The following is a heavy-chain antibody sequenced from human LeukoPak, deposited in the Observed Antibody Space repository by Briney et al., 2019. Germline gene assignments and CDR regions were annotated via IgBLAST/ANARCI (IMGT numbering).Heavy chain of an antibody. CDR2: IKQDGTQK. V-gene: IGHV3-7*01. Sequence: PGGSLRLSCAASGFTFSSSAMNWVRQAPGKGLEWVANIKQDGTQKYYVDSMKGRFTISRDNAKNSLYLQMNSLRDEDTAVYYCARKGLPDYWGQGTLVTVSS. J-gene: IGHJ4*02. CDR3: ARKGLPDY. CDR1: GFTFSSSA.